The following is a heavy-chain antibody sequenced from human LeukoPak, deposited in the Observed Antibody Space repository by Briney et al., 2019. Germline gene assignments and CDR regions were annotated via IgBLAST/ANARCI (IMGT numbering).Heavy chain of an antibody. CDR2: IYYSGST. D-gene: IGHD3-22*01. CDR1: GGSISSYY. J-gene: IGHJ3*02. Sequence: SETLSLTCTVSGGSISSYYWSWIRQPPGKGLEWIGYIYYSGSTNYNPSLKSRVTISVDTSKNQFSLKLSSVTAADTAVYYCARVSYYYDSSGYPMVNAFDIWGQGTMVTVSS. CDR3: ARVSYYYDSSGYPMVNAFDI. V-gene: IGHV4-59*01.